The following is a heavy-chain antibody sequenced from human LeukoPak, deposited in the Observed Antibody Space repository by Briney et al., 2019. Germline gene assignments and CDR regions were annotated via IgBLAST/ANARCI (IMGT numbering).Heavy chain of an antibody. CDR2: IRQDGSEK. CDR1: GFTCSNYW. V-gene: IGHV3-7*03. Sequence: GGAMRLSCAASGFTCSNYWMNWLRQAPGKGLEWVANIRQDGSEKHYVDSVKGRFTVSRDNAKNSLYLQMNSLRAEDTAVYYCARDIGGGFIYGLGGYWGAGTLVTLSP. J-gene: IGHJ4*02. CDR3: ARDIGGGFIYGLGGY. D-gene: IGHD5-18*01.